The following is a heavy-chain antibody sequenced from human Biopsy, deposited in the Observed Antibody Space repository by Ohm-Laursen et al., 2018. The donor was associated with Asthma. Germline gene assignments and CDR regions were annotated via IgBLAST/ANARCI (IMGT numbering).Heavy chain of an antibody. D-gene: IGHD4-17*01. V-gene: IGHV1-24*01. CDR1: GYSLTDLS. J-gene: IGHJ4*02. CDR2: HDHEEGGT. Sequence: GPSVKVSRKISGYSLTDLSMHWVRQAPGHGLEWMGGHDHEEGGTVNARRFQGRVTMTEDPSTDTAYMELSSLSSNDTAVYYCASDFPKDYVRYNFQFWGQGTLVTVSS. CDR3: ASDFPKDYVRYNFQF.